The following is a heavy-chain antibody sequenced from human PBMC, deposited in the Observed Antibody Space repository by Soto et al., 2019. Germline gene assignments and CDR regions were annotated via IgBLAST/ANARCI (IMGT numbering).Heavy chain of an antibody. CDR1: GFTFSSYW. CDR3: ARSYQLPKDIVATSVAFDI. V-gene: IGHV3-7*01. Sequence: PVGSLRLSCAASGFTFSSYWMSWVRQAPGKGLEWVANIKQDGSEKYYVDSVKGRFTISRDNAKNSLYLQMNSLRAEDTAVYYWARSYQLPKDIVATSVAFDIWGQGTMVTVSS. J-gene: IGHJ3*02. D-gene: IGHD5-12*01. CDR2: IKQDGSEK.